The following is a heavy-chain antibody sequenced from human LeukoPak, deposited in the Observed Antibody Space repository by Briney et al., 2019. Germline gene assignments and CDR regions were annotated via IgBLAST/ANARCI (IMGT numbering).Heavy chain of an antibody. J-gene: IGHJ3*02. CDR1: GGSISSYY. CDR3: ARIQLLAAFDI. D-gene: IGHD3-10*01. Sequence: SETLSLTCTVSGGSISSYYWSWIRQPPGKGLEWIGYIYYSGSTNYNPSLTSRVTISVDTSKNQFSLKLSSVTAADTAVYYCARIQLLAAFDIWGQGTMVTVSS. CDR2: IYYSGST. V-gene: IGHV4-59*01.